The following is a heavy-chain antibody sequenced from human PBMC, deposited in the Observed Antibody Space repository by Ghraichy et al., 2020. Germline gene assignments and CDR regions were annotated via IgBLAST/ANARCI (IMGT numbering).Heavy chain of an antibody. CDR2: IYHSGST. D-gene: IGHD6-13*01. CDR1: GGSISSSNW. V-gene: IGHV4-4*02. CDR3: ARVPHSSSWYGALDY. J-gene: IGHJ4*02. Sequence: SETLSLTCAVSGGSISSSNWWSWVRQPPGKGLEWIGEIYHSGSTNYNPSLKSRVTISVDKSKNQFSLKLSSVTAADTAVYYCARVPHSSSWYGALDYWGQGTLVTVSS.